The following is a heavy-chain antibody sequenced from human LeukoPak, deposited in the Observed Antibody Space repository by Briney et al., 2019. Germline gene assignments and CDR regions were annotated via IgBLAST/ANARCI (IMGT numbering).Heavy chain of an antibody. V-gene: IGHV3-23*01. J-gene: IGHJ4*02. D-gene: IGHD2-15*01. CDR3: AKAASAATRYYDY. CDR2: VGAGRGTT. CDR1: GFTFSSYS. Sequence: GSLRLSCAASGFTFSSYSMSWVRQAPGKGLEWVSVVGAGRGTTYYTDSVKGRFTISRDTSKNTVYLQMDSLRAEDTALYYCAKAASAATRYYDYWGQGTLVAVSS.